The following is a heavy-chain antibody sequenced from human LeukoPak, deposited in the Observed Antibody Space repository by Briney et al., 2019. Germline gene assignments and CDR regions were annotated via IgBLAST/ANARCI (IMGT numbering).Heavy chain of an antibody. CDR1: GFTFSTFW. J-gene: IGHJ4*02. V-gene: IGHV3-7*01. CDR2: IKEDGSEK. Sequence: GGPLRLSCAPSGFTFSTFWIRWGCQAPGKGLEWVANIKEDGSEKYYVDSMKGRFTVSRDNAKNSLYLQMDSLRAEDTAVYYCARGGTFVSDYWGQGTLVTVSS. CDR3: ARGGTFVSDY. D-gene: IGHD1-1*01.